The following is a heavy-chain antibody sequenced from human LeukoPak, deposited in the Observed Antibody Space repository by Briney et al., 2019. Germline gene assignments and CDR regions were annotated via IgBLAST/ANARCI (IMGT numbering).Heavy chain of an antibody. V-gene: IGHV4-4*02. CDR3: ASNSGWYSGN. CDR1: GASISSNKW. D-gene: IGHD6-19*01. CDR2: IYHSGST. Sequence: PSETLSLTCAVSGASISSNKWWNWVRQPPGKGLEWIGEIYHSGSTNFNPSLKSRVTISVDKSKNQFSLRLSSVTAADTAMYYCASNSGWYSGNWGQGTLVTVSS. J-gene: IGHJ4*02.